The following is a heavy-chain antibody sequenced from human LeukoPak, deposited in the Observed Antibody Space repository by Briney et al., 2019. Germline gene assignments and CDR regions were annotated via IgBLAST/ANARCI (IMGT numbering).Heavy chain of an antibody. CDR2: ISGGGGST. J-gene: IGHJ6*02. D-gene: IGHD3-10*01. CDR3: AKDLITMVRGEYYYGMDV. CDR1: GFTFSSYA. V-gene: IGHV3-23*01. Sequence: GGSMRLSCAASGFTFSSYAMSWVRQAPGKGLEWVSAISGGGGSTFYADSVKGRFSISRDNSKNTLYLQMNSLRAADTAVYYCAKDLITMVRGEYYYGMDVWGQGTTVTVSS.